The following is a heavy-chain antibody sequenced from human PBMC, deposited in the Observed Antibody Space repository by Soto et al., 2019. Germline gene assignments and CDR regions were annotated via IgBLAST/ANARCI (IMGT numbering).Heavy chain of an antibody. D-gene: IGHD1-26*01. CDR3: AKSLSYSAANFLIAD. V-gene: IGHV3-23*01. Sequence: PGGSLTLASADYGFMFSSYGMSWVLQSSGEGMEWVSSISGRGGSTYYADSVKGRFSISRDNSKSTLYVQMISLRAEGTAVYSCAKSLSYSAANFLIADWGHGT. CDR1: GFMFSSYG. J-gene: IGHJ4*01. CDR2: ISGRGGST.